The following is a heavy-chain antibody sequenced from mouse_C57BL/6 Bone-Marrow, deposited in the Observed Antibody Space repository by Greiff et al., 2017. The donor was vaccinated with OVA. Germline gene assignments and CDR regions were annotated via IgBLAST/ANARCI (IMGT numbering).Heavy chain of an antibody. CDR2: IYPRSGNT. D-gene: IGHD1-1*01. CDR1: GYTFTSYG. V-gene: IGHV1-81*01. Sequence: VQLQQSGAELARPGASVKLSCTASGYTFTSYGISWVKQRTGQGLEWIGEIYPRSGNTYYNEKFKGQATLTADKSSSTAYMELRSLTSEDSAVYVCAREFITTVVATRYFDVWGTGTTVTVSS. CDR3: AREFITTVVATRYFDV. J-gene: IGHJ1*03.